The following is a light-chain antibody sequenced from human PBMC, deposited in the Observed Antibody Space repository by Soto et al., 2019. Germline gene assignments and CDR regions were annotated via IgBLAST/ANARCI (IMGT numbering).Light chain of an antibody. V-gene: IGLV2-14*01. CDR3: NSHTSSSTFV. CDR2: DVS. Sequence: QSALTQPASVSGSPGQSITISCTGTSSDVGGYNYVSWYQQHPGKAPKLMIYDVSNRPSGVSNRFSCSKSGNTASLTISRLHVEDGADYYCNSHTSSSTFVFGTGTQLTVL. CDR1: SSDVGGYNY. J-gene: IGLJ1*01.